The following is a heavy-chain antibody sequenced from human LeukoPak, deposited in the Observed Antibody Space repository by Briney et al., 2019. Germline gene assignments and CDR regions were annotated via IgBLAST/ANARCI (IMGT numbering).Heavy chain of an antibody. J-gene: IGHJ4*02. D-gene: IGHD1-26*01. CDR1: GFTFSSYE. Sequence: GGSLRLSCAASGFTFSSYEMNWVRQAPGKGLEWVSYISSSGSTIYYADSVKGRFTISRDNAKNSLYLQMNSLRVEDTAVYYCAKDLSGSYLDIDYWGQGTLVTVSS. CDR3: AKDLSGSYLDIDY. V-gene: IGHV3-48*03. CDR2: ISSSGSTI.